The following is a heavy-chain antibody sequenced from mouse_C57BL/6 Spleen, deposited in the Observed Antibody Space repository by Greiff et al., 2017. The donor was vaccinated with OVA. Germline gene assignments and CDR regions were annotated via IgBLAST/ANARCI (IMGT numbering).Heavy chain of an antibody. Sequence: VQLQQSGAELVKPGASVKLSCKASGYTFTSYWMQWVKQRPGQGLEWIGEIDPSDSYTNYNQKFKGKATLTVDTSSSTAYMQLSSLTSEDSAVYYCARDYSNYDFDYWGQGTTLTVSS. V-gene: IGHV1-50*01. D-gene: IGHD2-5*01. CDR2: IDPSDSYT. J-gene: IGHJ2*01. CDR1: GYTFTSYW. CDR3: ARDYSNYDFDY.